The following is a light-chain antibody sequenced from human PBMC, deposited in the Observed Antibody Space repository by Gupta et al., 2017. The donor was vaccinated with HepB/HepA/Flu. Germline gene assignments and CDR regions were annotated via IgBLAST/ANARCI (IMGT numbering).Light chain of an antibody. CDR1: QSLVFTDGNIY. Sequence: DAVMTQSPLSLPVTRGQPASLSCRSSQSLVFTDGNIYLSWFPQRPGQSPRRLIYKVSNRESGVPDRYSGSGSGTDFTLKISRVEAEDVGVYYCMQSTQWRWTIGQGTKVEIK. CDR2: KVS. CDR3: MQSTQWRWT. V-gene: IGKV2-30*01. J-gene: IGKJ1*01.